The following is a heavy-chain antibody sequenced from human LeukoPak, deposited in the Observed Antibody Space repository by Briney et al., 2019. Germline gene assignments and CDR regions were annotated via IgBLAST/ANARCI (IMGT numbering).Heavy chain of an antibody. CDR1: GYTFIDSY. V-gene: IGHV1-2*02. J-gene: IGHJ4*02. Sequence: GASVKVSCKTSGYTFIDSYIHWVRQAPGQGLEWMGWINPDTDDTVYAQKFQDRVNMTRDTSINTAYMELNRLTSDDTAVYYCARPDYDDDDSPERHDWGQGTQVTVSS. CDR2: INPDTDDT. CDR3: ARPDYDDDDSPERHD. D-gene: IGHD4-17*01.